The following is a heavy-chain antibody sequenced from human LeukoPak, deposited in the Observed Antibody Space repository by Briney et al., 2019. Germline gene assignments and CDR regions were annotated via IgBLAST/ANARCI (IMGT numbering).Heavy chain of an antibody. D-gene: IGHD2-21*01. J-gene: IGHJ6*03. CDR2: ISGSGGST. CDR3: AKSDGYYYYMDV. Sequence: PGGSLRLSCAASGFTFSNYGMSWVRQAPGKGLEWVSAISGSGGSTYYADSVKGRFTISRDNAKNTLYLQTYSLRAEDTAVYYCAKSDGYYYYMDVWGKGTTVTISS. CDR1: GFTFSNYG. V-gene: IGHV3-23*01.